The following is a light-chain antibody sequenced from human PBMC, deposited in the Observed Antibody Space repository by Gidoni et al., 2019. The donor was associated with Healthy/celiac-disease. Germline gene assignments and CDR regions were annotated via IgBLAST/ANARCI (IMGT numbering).Light chain of an antibody. Sequence: DIVMTQSPDSLAVSLGERATINCKSSLSVLYSSNNKTYLAWYQQKPGQPPKLLIYWASTRESGVPDRFSGSGSGTDFTLTISSLQAEDVAVYYCQQYYSTPPTFXQXTKVEIK. CDR2: WAS. V-gene: IGKV4-1*01. CDR3: QQYYSTPPT. J-gene: IGKJ1*01. CDR1: LSVLYSSNNKTY.